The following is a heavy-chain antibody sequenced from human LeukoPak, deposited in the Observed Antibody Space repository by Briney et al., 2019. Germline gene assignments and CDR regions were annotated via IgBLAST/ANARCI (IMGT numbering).Heavy chain of an antibody. D-gene: IGHD1-26*01. J-gene: IGHJ6*03. CDR3: SSGSYSYYYMDV. V-gene: IGHV4-38-2*02. CDR1: SYSINSGYY. CDR2: IYRSGST. Sequence: SETLSLTCTVSSYSINSGYYWGWIRQPPGKGLEWIGNIYRSGSTYYNPSLESRVTISIDMSKNQFSLRLNSVTAADTAVYYCSSGSYSYYYMDVWGKGTTVTVSS.